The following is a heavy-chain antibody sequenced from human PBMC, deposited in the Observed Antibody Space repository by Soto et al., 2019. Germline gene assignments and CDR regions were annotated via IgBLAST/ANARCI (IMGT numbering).Heavy chain of an antibody. D-gene: IGHD6-19*01. CDR1: GGSISSYY. CDR2: IYYSGST. CDR3: ARGGSSAWYNWFDP. Sequence: SETLSLTCTVSGGSISSYYWSWIRQPPGKGLEWIGYIYYSGSTNYNPSLKSRVTISVDTSKNQFSLKLSSVTAADAAVYYCARGGSSAWYNWFDPWGQGTLVTVSS. J-gene: IGHJ5*02. V-gene: IGHV4-59*01.